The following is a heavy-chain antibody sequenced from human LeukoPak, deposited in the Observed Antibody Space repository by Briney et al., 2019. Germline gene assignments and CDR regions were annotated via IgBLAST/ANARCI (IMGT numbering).Heavy chain of an antibody. Sequence: GGSLRLSCAASGFTFSSYAMSWVRQAPGKGLGWVSAISGSGSYTYYGDSVKGRFTISRDNSKNTIYLQMNSLRAEDTAVYYCAKIIAAANRPTFDYWGQGTLVTVSS. CDR1: GFTFSSYA. CDR2: ISGSGSYT. V-gene: IGHV3-23*01. J-gene: IGHJ4*02. CDR3: AKIIAAANRPTFDY. D-gene: IGHD6-13*01.